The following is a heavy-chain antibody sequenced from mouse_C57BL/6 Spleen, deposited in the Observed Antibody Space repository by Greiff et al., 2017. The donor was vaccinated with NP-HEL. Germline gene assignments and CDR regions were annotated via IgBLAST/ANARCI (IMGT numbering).Heavy chain of an antibody. CDR3: ARDLVMDY. Sequence: EVKLQESGPGLVKPSQSLSLTCSVTGYSITSGYYWNWIRQFPGNKLEWMGYISYDGSNNYNPSLKNRISITRDTSKNQFFLKLNSVTTEDTATYYCARDLVMDYWGQGTSVTVSS. V-gene: IGHV3-6*01. CDR1: GYSITSGYY. CDR2: ISYDGSN. J-gene: IGHJ4*01.